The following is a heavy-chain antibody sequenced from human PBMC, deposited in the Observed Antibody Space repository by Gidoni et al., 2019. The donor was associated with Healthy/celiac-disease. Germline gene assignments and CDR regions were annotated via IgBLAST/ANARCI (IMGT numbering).Heavy chain of an antibody. CDR1: GFTFSSYA. D-gene: IGHD3-9*01. J-gene: IGHJ4*02. V-gene: IGHV3-64*01. Sequence: EVQLVESGGGLVQPGGSLRLSCAASGFTFSSYAMHWVRQAPGKGLEYVSAISSNGGSTYYANSVKGRFTISRDNSKNTLYLQMGSLRAEDMAVYYCARANYDILTGYYNPFDYWGQGTLVTVSS. CDR2: ISSNGGST. CDR3: ARANYDILTGYYNPFDY.